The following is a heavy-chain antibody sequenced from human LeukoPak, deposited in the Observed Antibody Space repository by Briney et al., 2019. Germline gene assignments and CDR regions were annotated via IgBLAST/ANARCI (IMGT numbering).Heavy chain of an antibody. V-gene: IGHV3-30*18. Sequence: GGSLRLSCAASGFTFSRCGMHWVRQGPGEGLEWVAVISYDGSKKWYADSVKGRFTISRDNSKNTLYMQMNSLRPEDTAVYYCAKDILLVEDGSRGYYFDYWGQGTLVTVSS. D-gene: IGHD5-24*01. J-gene: IGHJ4*02. CDR1: GFTFSRCG. CDR2: ISYDGSKK. CDR3: AKDILLVEDGSRGYYFDY.